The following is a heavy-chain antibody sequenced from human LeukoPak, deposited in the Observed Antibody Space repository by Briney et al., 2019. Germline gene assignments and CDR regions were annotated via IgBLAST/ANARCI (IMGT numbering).Heavy chain of an antibody. V-gene: IGHV4-61*01. CDR1: GGSVSSGSYY. CDR3: ARSVIPGDAFDI. CDR2: IYYSGST. Sequence: SETLSLTCTVSGGSVSSGSYYRSWIRQPPGKGLEWIGYIYYSGSTNYNPSLKSRVTISVDTSKNQFSLKLSSVTAADTAVYYCARSVIPGDAFDIWGQGTMVTVSS. J-gene: IGHJ3*02. D-gene: IGHD3-16*02.